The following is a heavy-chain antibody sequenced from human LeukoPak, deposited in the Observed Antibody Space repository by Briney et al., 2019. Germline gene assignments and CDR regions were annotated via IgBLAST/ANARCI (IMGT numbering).Heavy chain of an antibody. D-gene: IGHD2-15*01. CDR3: ARDLGYCSGGSCYGIDY. CDR2: ISYDGSNK. J-gene: IGHJ4*02. Sequence: GGSLRLSCAASGFTFSSYAMHWVRQAPGKGLEWVAVISYDGSNKYYADSVKGRFTISRDNSKNTLYLQMNSLRAEDTAVYYCARDLGYCSGGSCYGIDYWGQETLVTVSS. CDR1: GFTFSSYA. V-gene: IGHV3-30*04.